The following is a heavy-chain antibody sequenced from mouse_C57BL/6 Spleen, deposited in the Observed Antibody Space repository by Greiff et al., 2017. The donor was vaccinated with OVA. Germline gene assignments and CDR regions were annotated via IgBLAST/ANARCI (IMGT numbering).Heavy chain of an antibody. V-gene: IGHV1-81*01. J-gene: IGHJ4*01. Sequence: QVQLQQSGAELARPGASVKLSCKASGYTFTSYGISWVKQRTGQGLEWIGEIYPRSGNTYYNEKFKGKATLTADKSSSTAYMELRSLTSEDSAVYVCARGGYSNYGGAMDYWGQGTSVTVSS. CDR3: ARGGYSNYGGAMDY. CDR1: GYTFTSYG. CDR2: IYPRSGNT. D-gene: IGHD2-5*01.